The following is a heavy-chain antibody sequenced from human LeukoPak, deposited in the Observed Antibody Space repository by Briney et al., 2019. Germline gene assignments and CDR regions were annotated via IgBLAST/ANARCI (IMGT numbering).Heavy chain of an antibody. V-gene: IGHV4-4*07. Sequence: SETLSLTCNVSGGSIGSYYWSWIRQPAGKGLEWIGRIYTSGNTDYNPSLKSRVTMSVATSKNQFSLKLSSVTAADTAVYYCARGRWYYDFWSGPRAYDIWGQGTMVTVSS. CDR1: GGSIGSYY. D-gene: IGHD3-3*01. CDR2: IYTSGNT. CDR3: ARGRWYYDFWSGPRAYDI. J-gene: IGHJ3*02.